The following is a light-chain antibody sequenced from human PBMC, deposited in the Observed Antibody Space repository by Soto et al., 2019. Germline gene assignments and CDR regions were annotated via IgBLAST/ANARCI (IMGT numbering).Light chain of an antibody. Sequence: EIVMTQSPATLSVSPGERATLSCRASQSVGNNLAWYQQKPGQAPRLLIYGASSRASGIPTRFSGSGSGTEFTLYISSLQSEDFAVYYCHQYNNWPRTFGQGTKVEIK. J-gene: IGKJ1*01. CDR1: QSVGNN. CDR3: HQYNNWPRT. V-gene: IGKV3-15*01. CDR2: GAS.